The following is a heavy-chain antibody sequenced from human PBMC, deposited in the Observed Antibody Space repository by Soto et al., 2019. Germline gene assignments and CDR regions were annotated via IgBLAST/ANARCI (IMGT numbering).Heavy chain of an antibody. CDR1: GGTFSSYA. J-gene: IGHJ6*02. CDR3: ARDAPRIAAAGTPPLDYYYYGMDV. CDR2: IIPIFGTA. V-gene: IGHV1-69*13. Sequence: SVKVSCKASGGTFSSYAISWVRQAPGQGLEWMGGIIPIFGTANYAQKFQGRVTVTADESTSTAYMELSSLRSEDTAVYYCARDAPRIAAAGTPPLDYYYYGMDVWGQGTTVTVSS. D-gene: IGHD6-13*01.